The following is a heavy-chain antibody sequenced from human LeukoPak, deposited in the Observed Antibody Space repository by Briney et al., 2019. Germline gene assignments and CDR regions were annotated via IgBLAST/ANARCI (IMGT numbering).Heavy chain of an antibody. CDR3: ARRQRYGTTLNWFDP. CDR1: GGSFSGYY. Sequence: SETLSLTCAVYGGSFSGYYWSWIRQPPGKGLEWIGEINHSGSTNYNPSLKGRVTISVDTSKNQFSLKLSSVTAADTAMYYCARRQRYGTTLNWFDPWGQGTLVTVSS. D-gene: IGHD1-1*01. J-gene: IGHJ5*02. CDR2: INHSGST. V-gene: IGHV4-34*01.